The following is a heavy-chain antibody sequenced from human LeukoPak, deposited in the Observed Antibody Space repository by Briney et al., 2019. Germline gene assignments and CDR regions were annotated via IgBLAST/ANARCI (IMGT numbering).Heavy chain of an antibody. CDR1: GGSISSGDYY. CDR3: ARGGVTVIVVAI. V-gene: IGHV4-30-4*01. CDR2: IYYSGST. J-gene: IGHJ4*02. Sequence: SETLSLTCTVSGGSISSGDYYWSWIRQPPGKGLEWIGYIYYSGSTNYNPSLKSRVTISVDTSKNQFSLKLSSVTAADTAVYYCARGGVTVIVVAIWGQGTLVTVSS. D-gene: IGHD3-22*01.